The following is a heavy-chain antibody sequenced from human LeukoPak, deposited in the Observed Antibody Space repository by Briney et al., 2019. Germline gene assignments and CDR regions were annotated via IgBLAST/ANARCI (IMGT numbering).Heavy chain of an antibody. CDR2: INHSGST. Sequence: SETLSLTCAVYGGSFSGYYWSWIRQPPGKGLEWIGEINHSGSTNYNPSLKSRVTISVDTSKNQFSLKLSSVTAADTAVYYCARGLGGIAARGSSYFDYWGQGTLVTVSS. J-gene: IGHJ4*02. D-gene: IGHD6-6*01. V-gene: IGHV4-34*01. CDR3: ARGLGGIAARGSSYFDY. CDR1: GGSFSGYY.